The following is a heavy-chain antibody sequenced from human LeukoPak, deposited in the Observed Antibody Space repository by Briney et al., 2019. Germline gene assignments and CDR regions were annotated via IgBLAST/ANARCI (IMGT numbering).Heavy chain of an antibody. CDR3: ARSVLTGTYPDFFDY. CDR1: GYSISSGYY. J-gene: IGHJ4*02. Sequence: SETLSLTCTVSGYSISSGYYWGWIRQTPGKGLEWIGYIYHGGRTDYNPSLKSRVTISVDTSKNQFSLELSSVTAADTAVFYCARSVLTGTYPDFFDYWGQGALVTVSS. D-gene: IGHD3-10*01. CDR2: IYHGGRT. V-gene: IGHV4-38-2*02.